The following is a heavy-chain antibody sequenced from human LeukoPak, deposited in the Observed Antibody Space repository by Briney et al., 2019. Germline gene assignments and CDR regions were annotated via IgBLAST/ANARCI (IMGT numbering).Heavy chain of an antibody. J-gene: IGHJ4*02. D-gene: IGHD3-22*01. V-gene: IGHV3-21*01. Sequence: GGSLRLSCAASGFTFSSYSMNWARQAPGKGLEWVSSISSSSSYIYYADSVKGRFTISRDNAKNSLYLQMNSLRAEDTAVYYCARDPYYYDSSGYFDYWGQGTLVTVSS. CDR2: ISSSSSYI. CDR3: ARDPYYYDSSGYFDY. CDR1: GFTFSSYS.